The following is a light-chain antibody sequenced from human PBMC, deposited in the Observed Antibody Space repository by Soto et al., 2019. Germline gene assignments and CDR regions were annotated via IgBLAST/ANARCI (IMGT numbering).Light chain of an antibody. CDR3: EQSYSALIT. V-gene: IGKV1-39*01. CDR1: QSISGY. CDR2: ATS. J-gene: IGKJ5*01. Sequence: DIQMTQSPSSLSAFVGDRVTITCRASQSISGYLNWYQQKPGKAPKLLIFATSSLQSGVPSRFIGSGSGTDLTLTISSLQREDFAIYYCEQSYSALITFGQGTRLEIK.